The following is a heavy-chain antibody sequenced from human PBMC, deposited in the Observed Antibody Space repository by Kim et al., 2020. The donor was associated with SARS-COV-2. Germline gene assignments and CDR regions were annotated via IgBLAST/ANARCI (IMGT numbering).Heavy chain of an antibody. J-gene: IGHJ4*02. V-gene: IGHV4-38-2*02. CDR2: IYHSGST. D-gene: IGHD5-18*01. Sequence: SETLSLTCTVSGYSISSGYYWGWIRQPPGKGLEWIGSIYHSGSTYFNPSLKSRVTISVDTSKNQFSLKLSSVTAADTAMYYCARVGYSYGDLSDYWGQGT. CDR1: GYSISSGYY. CDR3: ARVGYSYGDLSDY.